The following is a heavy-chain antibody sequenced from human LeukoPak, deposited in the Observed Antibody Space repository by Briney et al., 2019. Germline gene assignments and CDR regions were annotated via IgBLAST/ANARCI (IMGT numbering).Heavy chain of an antibody. CDR3: AKAISSSWYIFDS. V-gene: IGHV3-23*01. Sequence: PGGSLRLSCAASGFTFSSYAMSWVRQAPGKGLEWVSAISGSGGTVYYADSVKGRFTISRDNSKNTLYLQMYSLRAEDTAVYYCAKAISSSWYIFDSWGQGTLVTVSS. D-gene: IGHD6-13*01. CDR2: ISGSGGTV. J-gene: IGHJ4*02. CDR1: GFTFSSYA.